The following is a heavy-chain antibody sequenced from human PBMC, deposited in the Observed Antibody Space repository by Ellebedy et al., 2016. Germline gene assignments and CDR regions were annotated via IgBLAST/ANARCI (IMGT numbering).Heavy chain of an antibody. CDR3: TKGTMDYFYD. Sequence: SLKISXDTSASTFATYAMHCVRHAPGKGLEWVSAIICNSVAIGYADSVKGRFTISRDNSRRSLYLQMNSLRPEDTALYYCTKGTMDYFYDWGQGTQVTVSS. J-gene: IGHJ4*02. CDR1: ASTFATYA. D-gene: IGHD4/OR15-4a*01. V-gene: IGHV3-9*01. CDR2: IICNSVAI.